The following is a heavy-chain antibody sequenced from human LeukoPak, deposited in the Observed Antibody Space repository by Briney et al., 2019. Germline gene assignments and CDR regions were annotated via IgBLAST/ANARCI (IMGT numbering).Heavy chain of an antibody. CDR3: ARVRYYGSGQNNWFDP. V-gene: IGHV3-74*01. D-gene: IGHD3-10*01. CDR1: GFTFSDYW. J-gene: IGHJ5*02. Sequence: PGGSLRLSCAASGFTFSDYWMHWVRQSPGKGLVCVSRINSDESSTDYADSVKGRFTISRDNAKNTLYLQMNSLRAEDTAIYYCARVRYYGSGQNNWFDPWGQGTLVTVSS. CDR2: INSDESST.